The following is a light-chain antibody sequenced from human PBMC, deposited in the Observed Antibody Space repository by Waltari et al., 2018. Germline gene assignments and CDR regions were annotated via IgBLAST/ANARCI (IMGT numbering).Light chain of an antibody. Sequence: DIQMTQSPSTLSASVGDRVTINCRARQSISSWLAWYQQKPGKAPKLLSYKASSLESGVPSRFSGSGSGTEFTLTISSLQPDDFATYYCQQYNSYSMYTFGQGTKLEIK. V-gene: IGKV1-5*03. CDR2: KAS. CDR1: QSISSW. J-gene: IGKJ2*01. CDR3: QQYNSYSMYT.